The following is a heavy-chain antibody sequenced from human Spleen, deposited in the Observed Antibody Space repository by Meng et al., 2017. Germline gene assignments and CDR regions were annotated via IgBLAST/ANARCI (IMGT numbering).Heavy chain of an antibody. D-gene: IGHD3-16*01. CDR1: GGSISSGRYY. V-gene: IGHV4-39*07. CDR3: ARDLWELRYKAPFDP. CDR2: VYYSGIT. Sequence: QLQLQEWGPGLGKPSETLSLTCAVSGGSISSGRYYWNWIRQAPGKGLELIGSVYYSGITYYNPSLESRVTISVDTSKNQFSLKLSSVTAADTAVYYCARDLWELRYKAPFDPWGQGILVTVSS. J-gene: IGHJ5*02.